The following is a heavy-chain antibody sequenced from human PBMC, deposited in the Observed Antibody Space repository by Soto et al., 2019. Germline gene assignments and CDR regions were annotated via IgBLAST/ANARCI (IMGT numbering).Heavy chain of an antibody. CDR3: AREASWRLFDY. Sequence: GGSLRLSCAASGFTFSSYEMNWVRQAPGKGLEWVSYISSSGSTIYYTDSVKGRFTISRDNAKNSLYLQMNSLRAEDTAVYYCAREASWRLFDYWGQGTLVTVSS. CDR2: ISSSGSTI. J-gene: IGHJ4*02. V-gene: IGHV3-48*03. CDR1: GFTFSSYE. D-gene: IGHD6-13*01.